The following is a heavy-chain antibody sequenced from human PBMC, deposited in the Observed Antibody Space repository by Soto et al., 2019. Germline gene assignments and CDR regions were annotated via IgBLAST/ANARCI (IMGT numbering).Heavy chain of an antibody. V-gene: IGHV1-18*01. Sequence: VSVKVSCKASGYTFNSYGISWVRQAPGQGLEWMGWISAYNGNTNYAQKLQGRVTMTTDTSTSTAYMELRSLRSDDTAVYYCARGVSSSWYRKNDYWGQGTLVTVPQ. CDR3: ARGVSSSWYRKNDY. CDR1: GYTFNSYG. CDR2: ISAYNGNT. D-gene: IGHD6-13*01. J-gene: IGHJ4*02.